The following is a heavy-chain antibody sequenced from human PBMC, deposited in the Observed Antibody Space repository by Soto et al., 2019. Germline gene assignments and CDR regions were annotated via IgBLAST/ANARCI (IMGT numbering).Heavy chain of an antibody. Sequence: GASVKVSCKASGGTFSSYAISWVRQAPGQGLEWMGGIIPIFGTANYAQKFQGRVTITADESTSTAYMELSSLRSEDTAVYYCAIHPIAAAGTNAFDIWGQGTMVTVSS. J-gene: IGHJ3*02. CDR3: AIHPIAAAGTNAFDI. CDR2: IIPIFGTA. CDR1: GGTFSSYA. V-gene: IGHV1-69*13. D-gene: IGHD6-13*01.